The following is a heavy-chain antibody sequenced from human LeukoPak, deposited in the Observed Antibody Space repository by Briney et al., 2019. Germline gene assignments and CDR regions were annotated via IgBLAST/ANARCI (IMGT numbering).Heavy chain of an antibody. CDR3: ASSAHGGDSSHDNPPSLNWFDP. CDR2: INPSGGST. D-gene: IGHD6-13*01. J-gene: IGHJ5*02. V-gene: IGHV1-46*01. Sequence: GASVKVSCKASGYTFTGYYMHWVRQAPGQGLEWMGIINPSGGSTSYAQKFQGRVTMTRDTSTSTVYMELSSLRSEDTAVYYCASSAHGGDSSHDNPPSLNWFDPWGQGTLVTVSS. CDR1: GYTFTGYY.